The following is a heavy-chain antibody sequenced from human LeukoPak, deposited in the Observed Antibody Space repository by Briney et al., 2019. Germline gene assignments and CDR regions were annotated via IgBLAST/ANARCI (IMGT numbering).Heavy chain of an antibody. Sequence: ASVKVSCKTSGYTLTSYDISWVRQATGQGLEWMGWMNPNSGNTGYAQKFQGRVTMTRNTSISTAYMELSSLRSEDTAVYYGARGYGDFFDYWGQGTLVTVSS. J-gene: IGHJ4*02. CDR2: MNPNSGNT. CDR3: ARGYGDFFDY. V-gene: IGHV1-8*01. CDR1: GYTLTSYD. D-gene: IGHD4-17*01.